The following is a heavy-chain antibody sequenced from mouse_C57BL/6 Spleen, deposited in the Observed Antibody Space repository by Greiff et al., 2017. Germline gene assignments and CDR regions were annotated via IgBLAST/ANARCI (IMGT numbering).Heavy chain of an antibody. D-gene: IGHD2-2*01. CDR2: IYPSDSET. CDR1: GYTFTSYW. CDR3: EREGVTAYALDY. V-gene: IGHV1-61*01. Sequence: VQLQQPGAELVRPGSSVKLSCKASGYTFTSYWMDWVQQRPGQGLEWIGNIYPSDSETHYNQKFKDKATLTADKSSSTAYMQLSSLTSEDSAVYYCEREGVTAYALDYWGQGTSVTVSS. J-gene: IGHJ4*01.